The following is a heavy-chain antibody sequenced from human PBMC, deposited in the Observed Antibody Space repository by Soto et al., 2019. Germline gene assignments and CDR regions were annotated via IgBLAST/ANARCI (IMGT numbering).Heavy chain of an antibody. J-gene: IGHJ6*02. CDR2: IIPIFGTA. D-gene: IGHD3-10*01. Sequence: CKASGGTFSSYAISWVRQAPGQGLEWMGGIIPIFGTANYAQKFQGRVTITADESTSTAYMELSSLRSEDTAVYYCARVPSYYYGSGSYHHYYYGMDVWGQGTTVTVSS. CDR1: GGTFSSYA. V-gene: IGHV1-69*01. CDR3: ARVPSYYYGSGSYHHYYYGMDV.